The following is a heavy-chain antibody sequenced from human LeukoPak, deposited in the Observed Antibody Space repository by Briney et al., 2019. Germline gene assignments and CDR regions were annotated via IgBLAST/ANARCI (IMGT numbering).Heavy chain of an antibody. D-gene: IGHD5-18*01. CDR1: GFTFSDYY. J-gene: IGHJ4*02. CDR3: ARDRGYSYGFGG. Sequence: GGSLRLSCAASGFTFSDYYMSWIRQAPGKGLEWVPYISSSSSYTNYADSVKGRFTISRDNAKNSLYLQMNSLRAEDTAVYYCARDRGYSYGFGGWGQGTLVTVSS. V-gene: IGHV3-11*06. CDR2: ISSSSSYT.